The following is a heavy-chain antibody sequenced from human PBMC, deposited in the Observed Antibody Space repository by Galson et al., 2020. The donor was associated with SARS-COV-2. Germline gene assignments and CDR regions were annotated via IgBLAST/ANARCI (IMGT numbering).Heavy chain of an antibody. D-gene: IGHD5-12*01. V-gene: IGHV3-49*04. CDR3: TRVGPEMATIEWHFGL. J-gene: IGHJ2*01. Sequence: GGSLRLSCTASGFTFGDYVMSWVRQAPGEGLEWVGFIRSKAYGGTTEYVASVKGRFTVSRDDSRSIAYLQMNSLRTEDTAVYYCTRVGPEMATIEWHFGLWGRGTLVTVSS. CDR2: IRSKAYGGTT. CDR1: GFTFGDYV.